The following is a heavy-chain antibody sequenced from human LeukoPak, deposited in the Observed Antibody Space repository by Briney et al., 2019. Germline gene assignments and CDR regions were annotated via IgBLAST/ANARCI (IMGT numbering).Heavy chain of an antibody. D-gene: IGHD4-17*01. CDR1: GYTFTSYG. J-gene: IGHJ4*02. Sequence: ASVTVSCTASGYTFTSYGISWVRQAPGQGLEWMGWISAYNGNTNYAQKLQGRVTMTTDTSTSTAYMALRSLRSDDTAVYYCPRVRDYGDYAYFDYWGQGTLVTVSS. CDR3: PRVRDYGDYAYFDY. CDR2: ISAYNGNT. V-gene: IGHV1-18*04.